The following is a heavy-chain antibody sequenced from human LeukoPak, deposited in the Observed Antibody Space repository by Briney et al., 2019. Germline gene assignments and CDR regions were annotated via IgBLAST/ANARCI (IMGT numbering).Heavy chain of an antibody. CDR2: INPNSGGT. D-gene: IGHD3-22*01. CDR1: GYTFTGYY. CDR3: ARDQDYYDSSGYYSRPFDY. Sequence: ASVKVSCKASGYTFTGYYMHWVRQAPGQGLEWMGRINPNSGGTNYAQKLQGRVTMTTDTSTSTAYMELRSLRSDDTAVYYCARDQDYYDSSGYYSRPFDYWGQGTLVTVSS. J-gene: IGHJ4*02. V-gene: IGHV1-2*06.